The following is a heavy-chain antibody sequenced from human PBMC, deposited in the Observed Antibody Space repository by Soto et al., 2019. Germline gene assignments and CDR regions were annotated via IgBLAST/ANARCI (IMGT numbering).Heavy chain of an antibody. CDR1: GFTFDYYT. Sequence: GGSLRLSCVASGFTFDYYTMHWVRQSPGKGLEWVSLISSDGTSSYYADSLKGRFTISRDNSKNSLFLQMNNLRTEDTALYYCAKDASGYDMAFDYWGQGALVTVSS. D-gene: IGHD5-12*01. V-gene: IGHV3-43*01. J-gene: IGHJ4*02. CDR2: ISSDGTSS. CDR3: AKDASGYDMAFDY.